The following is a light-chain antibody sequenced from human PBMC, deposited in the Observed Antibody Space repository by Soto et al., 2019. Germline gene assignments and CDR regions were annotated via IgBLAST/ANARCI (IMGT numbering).Light chain of an antibody. J-gene: IGLJ2*01. CDR2: EDS. Sequence: QSALTQPPSASGSPGQSVTIPCTGSTGATSGHKYVAWYQHHPGEVPKLLIYEDSKRPSGVPDRFSASSAGNTASLTVSGLQSDDEALYYCSSYIVMDNSVTFGGGTKLTVL. V-gene: IGLV2-8*01. CDR1: TGATSGHKY. CDR3: SSYIVMDNSVT.